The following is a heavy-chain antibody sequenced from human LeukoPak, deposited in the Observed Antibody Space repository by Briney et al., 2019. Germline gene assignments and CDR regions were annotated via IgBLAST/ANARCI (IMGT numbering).Heavy chain of an antibody. V-gene: IGHV4-61*02. Sequence: PSETLSLTCTVSGGSISSGSYYWSWIRQPAGKGLEWIGRIYTSGSTNYNPSLKSRVTISVDTSKNQFSLKLSSVTAADTAVYYCATAAFHYDSQIFDIWGQGTMVTVSS. CDR2: IYTSGST. D-gene: IGHD3-22*01. CDR3: ATAAFHYDSQIFDI. J-gene: IGHJ3*02. CDR1: GGSISSGSYY.